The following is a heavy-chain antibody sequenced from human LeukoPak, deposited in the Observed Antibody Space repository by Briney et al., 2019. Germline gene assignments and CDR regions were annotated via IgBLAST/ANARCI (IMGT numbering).Heavy chain of an antibody. J-gene: IGHJ4*02. CDR3: ARDGPDYGDYVNFDY. V-gene: IGHV1-18*01. CDR1: GYTFTSYS. D-gene: IGHD4-17*01. CDR2: ISAYNGNT. Sequence: GASVKVSCKASGYTFTSYSISWVRQAPGQGLEWMGWISAYNGNTIYAQKVKGRVTMTTDTSTSTAYMELRSLRSDDTAVYYCARDGPDYGDYVNFDYWGQGTLVTVSS.